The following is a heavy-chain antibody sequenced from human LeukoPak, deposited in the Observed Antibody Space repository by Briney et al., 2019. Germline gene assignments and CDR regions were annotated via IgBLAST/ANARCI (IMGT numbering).Heavy chain of an antibody. D-gene: IGHD3-10*01. CDR1: GCSFSVYY. J-gene: IGHJ5*02. Sequence: PSETLSLTCAVYGCSFSVYYWSWIRQPPGKGLEWTGEINPSGSTIYNPSLKSRVTISVDTSKKEFSLKLSSVTAADTAVYYCARGRGYYGSGSFYTAFDPWGQGTLVTVSS. CDR2: INPSGST. CDR3: ARGRGYYGSGSFYTAFDP. V-gene: IGHV4-34*01.